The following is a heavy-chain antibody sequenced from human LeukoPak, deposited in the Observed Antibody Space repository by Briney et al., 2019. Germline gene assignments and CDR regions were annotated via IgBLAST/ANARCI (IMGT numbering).Heavy chain of an antibody. D-gene: IGHD3-10*01. V-gene: IGHV3-23*01. CDR2: ISGSGGST. CDR3: AGTDDMVRGVIIGFDY. Sequence: GGSLRLSCVASGFTFSSYAMSWVRQAPGKGLEWVSAISGSGGSTYYADSVKGRFTISRDNSKNTLYLQMNSLRAEDTAVYYCAGTDDMVRGVIIGFDYWGQGTLVTVSS. J-gene: IGHJ4*02. CDR1: GFTFSSYA.